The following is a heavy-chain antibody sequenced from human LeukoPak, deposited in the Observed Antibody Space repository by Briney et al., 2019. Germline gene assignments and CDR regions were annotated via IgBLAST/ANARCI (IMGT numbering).Heavy chain of an antibody. D-gene: IGHD5-24*01. CDR3: ARVREMATIYWFDP. CDR1: GGSISSGGYY. Sequence: SETLSLTCTVSGGSISSGGYYWSWIRQHPGKGLEWIGYIYYSGSTNYNPSLKSRVTISVDTSKNQFSLKLSSVTAADTAVYYCARVREMATIYWFDPWGQGTLVTVSS. V-gene: IGHV4-61*08. J-gene: IGHJ5*02. CDR2: IYYSGST.